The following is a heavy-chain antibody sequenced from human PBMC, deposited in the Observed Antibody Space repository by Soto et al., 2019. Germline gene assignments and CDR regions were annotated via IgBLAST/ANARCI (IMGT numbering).Heavy chain of an antibody. Sequence: VKVSCKASGYIFSDYGINWVRLAPGQGLEWMGWIIPYNDNTKYAENFQGRVTLTTDTSTNTVYMELRSLTPDDTGVYFCARKPYSHYYGMDVWGQGTSVTVSS. D-gene: IGHD2-21*01. V-gene: IGHV1-18*01. CDR3: ARKPYSHYYGMDV. CDR2: IIPYNDNT. J-gene: IGHJ6*02. CDR1: GYIFSDYG.